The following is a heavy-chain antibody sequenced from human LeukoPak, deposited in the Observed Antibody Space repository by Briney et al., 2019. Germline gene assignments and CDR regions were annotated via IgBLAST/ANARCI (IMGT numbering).Heavy chain of an antibody. CDR2: MNPNSGDT. Sequence: ASVKVSCKASGYTFTSYDINWVRQATGQGLEWMGWMNPNSGDTGYAQKFQGRVTMTRNTSISTAYMELSSLRSEDTGVYYCARGGAGTLEAVDWGQGTLVTVS. CDR1: GYTFTSYD. D-gene: IGHD6-19*01. V-gene: IGHV1-8*01. J-gene: IGHJ4*02. CDR3: ARGGAGTLEAVD.